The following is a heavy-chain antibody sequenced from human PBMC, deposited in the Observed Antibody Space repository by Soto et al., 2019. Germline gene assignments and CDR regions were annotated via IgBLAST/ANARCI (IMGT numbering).Heavy chain of an antibody. V-gene: IGHV3-30*18. J-gene: IGHJ6*02. CDR3: AKEVGYDTHHAHRGYYYGMDV. CDR1: GFTFRSYG. CDR2: ISYDGSNK. D-gene: IGHD3-9*01. Sequence: GGSLRLSCAASGFTFRSYGMHWVRQAPGKGLEWVAVISYDGSNKYYADSVKGRFTISRDNSKNTLYLQMNSLRAEDTAVYYCAKEVGYDTHHAHRGYYYGMDVWGQGTTVTVSS.